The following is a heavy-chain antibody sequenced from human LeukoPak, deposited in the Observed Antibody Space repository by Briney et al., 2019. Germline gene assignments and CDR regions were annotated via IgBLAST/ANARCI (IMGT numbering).Heavy chain of an antibody. CDR2: IYYSGST. V-gene: IGHV4-61*01. D-gene: IGHD2-2*01. CDR1: GGSVSSGSYY. CDR3: ASYCSSTSCYADFDY. Sequence: SETLSLTCTVSGGSVSSGSYYWSWIRQPPGKGLEWIGDIYYSGSTNYNPSLKSRVTISVDTSKNQFSLKLSSVTAADTAVYYCASYCSSTSCYADFDYWGQGTLVTVSS. J-gene: IGHJ4*02.